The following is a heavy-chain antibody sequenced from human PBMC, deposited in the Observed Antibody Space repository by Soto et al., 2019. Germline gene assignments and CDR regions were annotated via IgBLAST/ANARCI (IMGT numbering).Heavy chain of an antibody. Sequence: GGSLRLSCAASGFTVSSNYMSWVRQAPGKGLEWVSVIYSGGSTYYADSVKGRFTISRDNSKNTLYLQMNSLRAEDTAVYYCARIYSGYDRKKKARTDGDYYYYMDVWGKGTTVTVSS. D-gene: IGHD5-12*01. CDR2: IYSGGST. V-gene: IGHV3-66*01. J-gene: IGHJ6*03. CDR1: GFTVSSNY. CDR3: ARIYSGYDRKKKARTDGDYYYYMDV.